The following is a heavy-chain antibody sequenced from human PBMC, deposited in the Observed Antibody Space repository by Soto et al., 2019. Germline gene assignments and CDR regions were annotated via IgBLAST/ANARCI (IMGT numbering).Heavy chain of an antibody. Sequence: EVHLLESGGGLVQPGGSLRLSYAASAFTFSTFAMAWVRQAPGKGLEWVSGISDSVGTRDYADSVKSRFTISSDNSKNTLYLEMDSLRADGAAVYFCANIEYSSLSLGGLAGYWGQGTLVTVSS. D-gene: IGHD6-6*01. J-gene: IGHJ4*02. CDR2: ISDSVGTR. CDR3: ANIEYSSLSLGGLAGY. V-gene: IGHV3-23*01. CDR1: AFTFSTFA.